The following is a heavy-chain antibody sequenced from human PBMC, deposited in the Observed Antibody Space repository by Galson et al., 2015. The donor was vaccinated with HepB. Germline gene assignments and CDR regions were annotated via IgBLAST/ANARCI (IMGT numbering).Heavy chain of an antibody. Sequence: SLRLSCAASGFTFSSYWMHWVRQAPGKGLVWVSRINSDGSSTSYADSVKGRFTISRDNAKNTLYLQMNSLRAEDTAVYYCARDARQVDFWSGYYNYYYFYYMDVWGKGTTVTVSS. D-gene: IGHD3-3*01. J-gene: IGHJ6*03. CDR3: ARDARQVDFWSGYYNYYYFYYMDV. CDR2: INSDGSST. CDR1: GFTFSSYW. V-gene: IGHV3-74*01.